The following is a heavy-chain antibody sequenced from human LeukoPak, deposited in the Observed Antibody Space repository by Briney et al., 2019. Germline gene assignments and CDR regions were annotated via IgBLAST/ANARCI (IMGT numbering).Heavy chain of an antibody. J-gene: IGHJ4*02. D-gene: IGHD3-22*01. Sequence: GRSLRLSCAASGFTFSSYGTHWVRQAPGKGLEWVAVISDDGSNKYYADSVKGRFTISRDNSKNTLYLEMNSLRAEDTAVYYCARDRVPNYYYDSSGYQTWGYWGQGTLVTVSS. CDR1: GFTFSSYG. CDR3: ARDRVPNYYYDSSGYQTWGY. V-gene: IGHV3-30*03. CDR2: ISDDGSNK.